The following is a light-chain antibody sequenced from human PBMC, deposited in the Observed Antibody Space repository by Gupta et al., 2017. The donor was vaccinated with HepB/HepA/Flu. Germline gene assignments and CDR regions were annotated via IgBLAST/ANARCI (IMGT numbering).Light chain of an antibody. V-gene: IGKV3-20*01. Sequence: EIVLTQSPGSLSLSPGEGATLSCRATQSVYNNYLTWYQQKPGQAPRLLIYGASTRATGIPDRFSGTGSGTDFTLTISRPEPEDFAVYYCQQHGSSPYTFGQGTKLEIK. CDR3: QQHGSSPYT. J-gene: IGKJ2*01. CDR1: QSVYNNY. CDR2: GAS.